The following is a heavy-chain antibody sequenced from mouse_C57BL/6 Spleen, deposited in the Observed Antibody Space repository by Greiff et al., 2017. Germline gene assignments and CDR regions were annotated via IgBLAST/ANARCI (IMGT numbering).Heavy chain of an antibody. J-gene: IGHJ3*01. CDR1: GYTFTDYN. D-gene: IGHD2-4*01. Sequence: VQLQQSGPELVKPGASVKIPCKASGYTFTDYNMDWVKQSHGKSLEWIGDINPNNGGTIYNQKFKGKATLTVDKSSSTAYMELRSLTSEDTAVYYCARRGYDYDGDWFAYWGQGTLATVSA. V-gene: IGHV1-18*01. CDR2: INPNNGGT. CDR3: ARRGYDYDGDWFAY.